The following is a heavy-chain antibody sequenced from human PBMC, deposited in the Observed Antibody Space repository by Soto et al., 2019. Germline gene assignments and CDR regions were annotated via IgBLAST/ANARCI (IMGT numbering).Heavy chain of an antibody. Sequence: GGSLRLSCAASGFSFYDYGMSWVRQGPGKRLDWVAGINWNGRTKDYVDSVKGRFTISRDTAKSSVYLQMNSLRAEDTALYFCARASPRGRYFDWFLFLLGYWGQGSSVIVSS. J-gene: IGHJ4*02. CDR1: GFSFYDYG. D-gene: IGHD3-9*01. CDR2: INWNGRTK. V-gene: IGHV3-20*04. CDR3: ARASPRGRYFDWFLFLLGY.